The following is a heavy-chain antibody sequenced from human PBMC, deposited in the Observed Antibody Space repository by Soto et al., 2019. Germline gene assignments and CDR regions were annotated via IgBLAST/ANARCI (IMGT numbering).Heavy chain of an antibody. CDR2: ISGSGGST. Sequence: EVQLLESGGGLVQPGGSLRLSCAASGFTFSSYAMSWVRQAPGKGLEWVSAISGSGGSTYYADSVKGRFTISRDNSKNTLYLQMNSLRAEDTAVYYCAKDRSCSSTSCPPNFDYWGQGTLVTVSS. D-gene: IGHD2-2*01. CDR1: GFTFSSYA. CDR3: AKDRSCSSTSCPPNFDY. J-gene: IGHJ4*02. V-gene: IGHV3-23*01.